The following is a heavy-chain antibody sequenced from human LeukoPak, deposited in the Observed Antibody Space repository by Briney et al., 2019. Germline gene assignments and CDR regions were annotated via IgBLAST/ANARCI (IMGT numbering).Heavy chain of an antibody. D-gene: IGHD2-15*01. CDR1: GFTFSSSW. CDR2: IKQDGSVK. J-gene: IGHJ4*02. CDR3: ARDTPLGCFDY. Sequence: GRSLRLSCAASGFTFSSSWMSWVRQAPGKGLEWVANIKQDGSVKFYADSMKGRFTISRDNAKNSLYLQMNSLRTEDTAVYYCARDTPLGCFDYWGQGTLVTVSS. V-gene: IGHV3-7*01.